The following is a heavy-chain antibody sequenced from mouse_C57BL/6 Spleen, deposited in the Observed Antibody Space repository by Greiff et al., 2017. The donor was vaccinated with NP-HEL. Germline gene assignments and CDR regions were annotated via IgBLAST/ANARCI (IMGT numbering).Heavy chain of an antibody. CDR1: GYTFTSYG. CDR2: IYPRSGNT. D-gene: IGHD1-1*01. Sequence: QVQLKESGAELARPGASVKLSCKASGYTFTSYGISWVKQRTGQGLEWIGEIYPRSGNTYYNEKFKGKATLTADKSSSTAYMELRSLTSEDSAVYFCARAQYGSSYGYFDVWGTGTTVTVSS. V-gene: IGHV1-81*01. CDR3: ARAQYGSSYGYFDV. J-gene: IGHJ1*03.